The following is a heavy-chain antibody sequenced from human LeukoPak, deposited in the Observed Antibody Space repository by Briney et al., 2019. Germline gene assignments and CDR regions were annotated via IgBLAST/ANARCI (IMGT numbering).Heavy chain of an antibody. Sequence: SETLSLTCTVSGYSISSGYYWGWIRQPPGKGLEWIGSIYHSGSTYYNPSLKSRVTISVDTSKNQFSLKLSSVAAADTAVYYCACLTTADAFDIWGQGTMVTVSS. CDR3: ACLTTADAFDI. CDR2: IYHSGST. V-gene: IGHV4-38-2*02. CDR1: GYSISSGYY. D-gene: IGHD3-22*01. J-gene: IGHJ3*02.